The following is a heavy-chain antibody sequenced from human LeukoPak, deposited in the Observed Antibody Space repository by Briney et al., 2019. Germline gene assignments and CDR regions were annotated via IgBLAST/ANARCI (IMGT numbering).Heavy chain of an antibody. Sequence: PGGSLRLSCSTSGFTFSTYTMHWVRQAPGKGLVWVSHIKSDGSSTSYADSVKGRFTISRDNAKNTLYLQMNSLRVEDAAVYYCATVGGVSGRAFDMWGQGTVVTVSS. J-gene: IGHJ3*02. CDR2: IKSDGSST. CDR3: ATVGGVSGRAFDM. V-gene: IGHV3-74*01. CDR1: GFTFSTYT. D-gene: IGHD2-8*01.